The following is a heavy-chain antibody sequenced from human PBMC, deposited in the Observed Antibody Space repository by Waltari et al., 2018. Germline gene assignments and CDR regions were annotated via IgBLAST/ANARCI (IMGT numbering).Heavy chain of an antibody. CDR3: ARVEYSYGPYCFDS. J-gene: IGHJ4*02. Sequence: EVQLVESGGGLVQPGGSLRLSCEASGFTFSSYGMHWVRQAPGKGLVWVSRISSNENTTTYADSVKGRFTISRDNAKNTLYLQMNSLRAEDTAVYYCARVEYSYGPYCFDSWGQGTPVTVSS. CDR2: ISSNENTT. V-gene: IGHV3-74*01. CDR1: GFTFSSYG. D-gene: IGHD5-18*01.